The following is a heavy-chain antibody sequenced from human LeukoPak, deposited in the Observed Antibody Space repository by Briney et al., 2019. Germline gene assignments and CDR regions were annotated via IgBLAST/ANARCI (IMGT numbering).Heavy chain of an antibody. CDR3: ARDLRWELQGYDY. CDR2: INPNSGGT. V-gene: IGHV1-2*02. J-gene: IGHJ4*02. D-gene: IGHD1-26*01. CDR1: GYTFTGYY. Sequence: ASVKVSCKASGYTFTGYYMHWVRQAPGQGLEWMGWINPNSGGTNYAQKFQGRVTMTRDTSISTAYMELSRLRSNDTAVYYCARDLRWELQGYDYWGQGALVTVSS.